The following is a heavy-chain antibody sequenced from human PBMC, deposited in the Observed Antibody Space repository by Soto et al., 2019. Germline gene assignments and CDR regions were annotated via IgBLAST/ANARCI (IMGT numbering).Heavy chain of an antibody. CDR3: ARESLSSGWFDP. V-gene: IGHV4-59*01. Sequence: PSETLSLTCTVSGGSISSYYWSWIRQPPGKGLEWIGYISYSGSTNYHPSLKGRVTISLDTSENQLSLKLTSVIAADTAVYYCARESLSSGWFDPWGQGTLVTVSS. D-gene: IGHD6-19*01. CDR1: GGSISSYY. CDR2: ISYSGST. J-gene: IGHJ5*02.